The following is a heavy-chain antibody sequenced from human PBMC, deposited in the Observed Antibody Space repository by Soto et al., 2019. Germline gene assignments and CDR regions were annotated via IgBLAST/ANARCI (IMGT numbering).Heavy chain of an antibody. Sequence: SETLSLTCTVSGGSISSYYWSWIRQPPGKGLEWIGYIYYSGSTNYNPSLKSRVTISVDTSKNQFSLNLSSVTAADTAVYYCARCIAAAGTPRFDYWGQGTLVTVS. CDR1: GGSISSYY. J-gene: IGHJ4*02. CDR2: IYYSGST. V-gene: IGHV4-59*01. D-gene: IGHD6-13*01. CDR3: ARCIAAAGTPRFDY.